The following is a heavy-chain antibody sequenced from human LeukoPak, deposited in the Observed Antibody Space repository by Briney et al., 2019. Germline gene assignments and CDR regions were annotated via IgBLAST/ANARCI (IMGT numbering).Heavy chain of an antibody. J-gene: IGHJ5*02. Sequence: GGSLRLSCVGSGFTFDEYAIHWVRQAPGKGLEWVCLITGDGDKTSYADSVRGRFTISRDNSKNSVYLQMNRLRNEDTAFYYCAVDGPWGQGTLVTVSS. CDR3: AVDGP. CDR2: ITGDGDKT. CDR1: GFTFDEYA. V-gene: IGHV3-43*02.